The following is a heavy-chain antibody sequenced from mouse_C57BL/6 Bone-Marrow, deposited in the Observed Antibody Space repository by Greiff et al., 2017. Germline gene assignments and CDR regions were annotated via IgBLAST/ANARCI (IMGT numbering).Heavy chain of an antibody. V-gene: IGHV5-9*01. CDR1: GFTFSSYT. J-gene: IGHJ4*01. D-gene: IGHD2-3*01. Sequence: EVQGVESGGGLVKPGGSLKLSCAASGFTFSSYTMSWVRQTPEKRLEWVATISGGGGNTYYPDSVKGRFTISRDNAKNTLYLQMSSLRSEDTALYDCAREGGDGYYRYAMDYWGQGTSVTVSS. CDR2: ISGGGGNT. CDR3: AREGGDGYYRYAMDY.